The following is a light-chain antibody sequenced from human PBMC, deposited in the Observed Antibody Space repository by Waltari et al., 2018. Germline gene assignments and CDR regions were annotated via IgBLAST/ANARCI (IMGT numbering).Light chain of an antibody. CDR1: LAHLRQRT. CDR2: SNN. J-gene: IGLJ2*01. CDR3: SAWDDSLNGLL. Sequence: QSVLTPSPSASGAPGPRVTISYLGGLAHLRQRTGNWYKQVPGTAPKLLLYSNNQRPSGVPDRFSGSKSGTSASLAVSGLLSEDEADYYCSAWDDSLNGLLFGAGTKLTVL. V-gene: IGLV1-44*01.